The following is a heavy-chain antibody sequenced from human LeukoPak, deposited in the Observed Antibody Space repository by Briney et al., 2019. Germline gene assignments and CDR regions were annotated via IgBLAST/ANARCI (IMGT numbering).Heavy chain of an antibody. J-gene: IGHJ5*02. D-gene: IGHD2-2*03. CDR1: GFTFSSYS. CDR3: AKHCSGYCNTASEKRFDP. Sequence: PGGSLRLSCAASGFTFSSYSMNWVRQAPGKGWEWVSGMGGNSVPTVYADSVKGRFTISRDNSKSMLYLQMDSLRVEDTAVYYCAKHCSGYCNTASEKRFDPWGQGTLVTVSS. CDR2: MGGNSVPT. V-gene: IGHV3-23*01.